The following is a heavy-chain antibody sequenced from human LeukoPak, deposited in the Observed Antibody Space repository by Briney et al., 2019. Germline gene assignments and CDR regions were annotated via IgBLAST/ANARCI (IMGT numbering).Heavy chain of an antibody. CDR3: ARGGNHGVYWYFDL. CDR1: EFTFSNFW. J-gene: IGHJ2*01. D-gene: IGHD1-14*01. CDR2: IKQDGSEK. V-gene: IGHV3-7*01. Sequence: GGSLRLSCSASEFTFSNFWMSWARQAPGKGPEWVANIKQDGSEKYYVDSVKGRFTISRDNAETSLHLQMNSLRAEDTAVYYCARGGNHGVYWYFDLWGRGTLVTVSS.